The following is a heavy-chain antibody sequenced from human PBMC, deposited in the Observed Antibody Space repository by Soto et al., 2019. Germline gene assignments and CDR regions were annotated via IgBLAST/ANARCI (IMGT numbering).Heavy chain of an antibody. CDR2: INHSGST. V-gene: IGHV4-34*09. D-gene: IGHD6-25*01. CDR3: ARERPDGSGIDP. Sequence: SETLSLTCAVYGGSFSGYYWSWIRQPPGKGLEWIGEINHSGSTNYNPSLKSRVTISVDTSKNQFSLKLSSVTAADTAVYYCARERPDGSGIDPWGQGTLVTVSS. CDR1: GGSFSGYY. J-gene: IGHJ5*02.